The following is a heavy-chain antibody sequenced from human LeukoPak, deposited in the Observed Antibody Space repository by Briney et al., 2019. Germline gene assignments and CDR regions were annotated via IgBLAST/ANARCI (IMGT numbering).Heavy chain of an antibody. V-gene: IGHV3-21*01. CDR2: ISSSSYHI. D-gene: IGHD6-19*01. Sequence: GRSLRLSCAASGFIFSSYGMHWVRQAPGKGLEWVSSISSSSYHIYYADSVKGRFTISRDNAKNSLYLQMNSLKAEDTAVYYCARGTYNSGWLIDYWGQGSLVTVSS. CDR1: GFIFSSYG. J-gene: IGHJ4*02. CDR3: ARGTYNSGWLIDY.